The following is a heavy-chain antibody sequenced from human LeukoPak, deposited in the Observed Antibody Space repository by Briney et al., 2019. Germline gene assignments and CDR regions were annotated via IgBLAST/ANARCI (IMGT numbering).Heavy chain of an antibody. Sequence: SETLSLTCTVSGGSFSSYYWSWIGQPAGKGLEWIGRVYTSGTTYYNPSLRSRVTVSVDTSKTQFSLKMTSVNAADTAVYYCATSGSGWSTKKDALEIWGQGTTVTVAS. CDR2: VYTSGTT. CDR3: ATSGSGWSTKKDALEI. CDR1: GGSFSSYY. V-gene: IGHV4-4*07. D-gene: IGHD6-19*01. J-gene: IGHJ3*02.